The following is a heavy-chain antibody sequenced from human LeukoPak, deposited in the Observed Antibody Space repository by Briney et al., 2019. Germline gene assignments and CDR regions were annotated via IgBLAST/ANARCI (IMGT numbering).Heavy chain of an antibody. D-gene: IGHD3-22*01. CDR1: GYTFTSYY. CDR3: ARGPRLTMIVVAPFDY. Sequence: ASVKVSCKASGYTFTSYYMHWVRQAPGQGLEWMGIINPSGGSTSYAQKFQGRVTMTRDTSTSTVYMELSSQRSEDTAVYYCARGPRLTMIVVAPFDYWGQGTLVTVSS. V-gene: IGHV1-46*01. J-gene: IGHJ4*02. CDR2: INPSGGST.